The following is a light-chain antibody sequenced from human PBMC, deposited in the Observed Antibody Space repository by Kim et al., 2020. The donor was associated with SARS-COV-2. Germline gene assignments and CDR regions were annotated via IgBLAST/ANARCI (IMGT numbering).Light chain of an antibody. CDR2: GAS. CDR1: QSVSSTF. Sequence: EIVLTQSPGTLSLSPGERATLSCRASQSVSSTFLGWYQQKPGQAPRLLIYGASSRATGIPDRFSGSGSGTDFTLTISRLEPEDFAVYYCQHYGNSPPYTFGQGTKLVI. V-gene: IGKV3-20*01. J-gene: IGKJ2*01. CDR3: QHYGNSPPYT.